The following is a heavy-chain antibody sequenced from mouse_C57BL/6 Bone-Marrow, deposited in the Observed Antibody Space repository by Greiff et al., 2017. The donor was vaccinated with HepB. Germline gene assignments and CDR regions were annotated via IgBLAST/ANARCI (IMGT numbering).Heavy chain of an antibody. CDR2: ISSGGDYT. CDR1: GFTFSSYA. Sequence: EVKLMESGEGLVKPGGSLKLSCAASGFTFSSYAMSWVRQTPEKRLEWVADISSGGDYTYYADTVKGRFTISRDNARNTRYLQMRSLKSEDTAMYYCTGEVAAVPSGYFDVWGTGTTVTVSS. D-gene: IGHD1-1*01. J-gene: IGHJ1*03. CDR3: TGEVAAVPSGYFDV. V-gene: IGHV5-9-1*02.